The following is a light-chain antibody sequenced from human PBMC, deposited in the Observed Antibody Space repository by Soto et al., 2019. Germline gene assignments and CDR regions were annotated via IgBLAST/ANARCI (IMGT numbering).Light chain of an antibody. Sequence: QSALTQPASVSGSPGQSITISCTGTSNDVGGFNYVSWYQQHPGKAPKVIIYEVSNRPSGVSDRFSGSKSGNTASLTISGLQAEDEADYYCHSYTSTSARVFGGGTKLTVL. CDR3: HSYTSTSARV. J-gene: IGLJ3*02. CDR2: EVS. V-gene: IGLV2-14*01. CDR1: SNDVGGFNY.